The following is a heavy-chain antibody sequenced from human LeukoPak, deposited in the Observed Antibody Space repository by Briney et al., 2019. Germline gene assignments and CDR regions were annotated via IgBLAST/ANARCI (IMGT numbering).Heavy chain of an antibody. CDR3: AKDRGVHGGLDY. CDR1: GFTFSSYG. CDR2: ISYDGSNK. Sequence: GGSLRLTCAASGFTFSSYGMHWVRQAPGKGLEWVAVISYDGSNKYYADSVKGRFTISRDNSKNTLYLQMNSLRAEDTAVYYCAKDRGVHGGLDYWGQGTLVTVSS. D-gene: IGHD3-10*01. J-gene: IGHJ4*02. V-gene: IGHV3-30*18.